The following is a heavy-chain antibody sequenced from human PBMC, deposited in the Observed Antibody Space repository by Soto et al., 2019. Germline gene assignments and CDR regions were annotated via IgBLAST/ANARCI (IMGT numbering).Heavy chain of an antibody. CDR2: IKQDGSEK. V-gene: IGHV3-7*03. CDR3: ARESFAYYDFWSGYYNGYHYYYGMDV. J-gene: IGHJ6*02. D-gene: IGHD3-3*01. Sequence: GSLRLSCAASGFTFSSYWMSWVRQAPGKGLEWVANIKQDGSEKYYVDSVKGRFTISRDNAKNSLYLQMNSLRAEDTAVYYCARESFAYYDFWSGYYNGYHYYYGMDVWGQGTTVTVSS. CDR1: GFTFSSYW.